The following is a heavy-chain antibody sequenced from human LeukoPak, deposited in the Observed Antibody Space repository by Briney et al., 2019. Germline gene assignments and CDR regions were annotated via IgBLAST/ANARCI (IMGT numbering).Heavy chain of an antibody. CDR1: GFTFGNAW. J-gene: IGHJ3*02. CDR3: AKRNSSGYFLDAFDI. V-gene: IGHV3-53*01. CDR2: IYSGGST. D-gene: IGHD3-22*01. Sequence: GGSLRLSCAASGFTFGNAWMSWVRQAPGKGLEWVSVIYSGGSTYYADSVKGRFTISRDNSKNTLYLQMNSLRAEDTAVYYCAKRNSSGYFLDAFDIWGQGTMVTVSS.